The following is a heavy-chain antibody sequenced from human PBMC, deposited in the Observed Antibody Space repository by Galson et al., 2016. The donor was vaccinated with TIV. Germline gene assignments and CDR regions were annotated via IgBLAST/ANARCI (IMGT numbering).Heavy chain of an antibody. CDR2: TWYDGGNK. CDR1: GFNFRTYA. Sequence: SLRLSCAASGFNFRTYAMHWVRQAPGKGLEWVAVTWYDGGNKYYGDSVKGRVTISRDNSKNTLYLQMNSLTTEDTAVYFCARDVHWYFDLWGRGTLVTVSS. CDR3: ARDVHWYFDL. V-gene: IGHV3-33*01. J-gene: IGHJ2*01.